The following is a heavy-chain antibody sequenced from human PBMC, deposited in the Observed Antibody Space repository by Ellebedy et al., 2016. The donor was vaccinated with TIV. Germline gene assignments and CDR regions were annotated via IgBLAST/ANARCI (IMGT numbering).Heavy chain of an antibody. J-gene: IGHJ3*02. CDR1: GGSISSSSYY. D-gene: IGHD3-16*01. CDR2: IYHSGST. Sequence: MPSETLSLTCTVSGGSISSSSYYWGWIRQPPGKGLEWIGSIYHSGSTNYNPSLKSRVTISVDKSKNQFSLKLSSVTAADTAVYYCARGRMGKSRAFDIWGQGTMVTVSS. CDR3: ARGRMGKSRAFDI. V-gene: IGHV4-39*07.